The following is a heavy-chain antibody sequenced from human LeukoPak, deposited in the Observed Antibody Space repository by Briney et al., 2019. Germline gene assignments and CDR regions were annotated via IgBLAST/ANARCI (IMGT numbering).Heavy chain of an antibody. D-gene: IGHD6-13*01. J-gene: IGHJ4*02. CDR3: ARVAVIAAAGTFDY. CDR1: GFTFSDYY. V-gene: IGHV3-11*06. Sequence: KPGGSLRLSCAASGFTFSDYYMTWIGQAPGKGLEWVSYISSSSSDTNYADSVKGRFTITRDNAKNSLYLQMNSLRAEDTAVYYCARVAVIAAAGTFDYWGQGTLVTVSS. CDR2: ISSSSSDT.